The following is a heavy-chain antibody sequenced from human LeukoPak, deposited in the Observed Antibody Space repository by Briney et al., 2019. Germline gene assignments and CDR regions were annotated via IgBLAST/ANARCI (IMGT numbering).Heavy chain of an antibody. CDR1: GFSRNA. J-gene: IGHJ3*01. Sequence: GGSLRLSCAGSGFSRNAMHWVRQAPGKGLEWVAVISYDGSNKYYAGSVKGRFTISRDNPKRSLYLQMNSLRAEDTAVYYCARRTFPNDAFDLWGRGTMVTVSS. V-gene: IGHV3-30-3*01. CDR2: ISYDGSNK. D-gene: IGHD1-7*01. CDR3: ARRTFPNDAFDL.